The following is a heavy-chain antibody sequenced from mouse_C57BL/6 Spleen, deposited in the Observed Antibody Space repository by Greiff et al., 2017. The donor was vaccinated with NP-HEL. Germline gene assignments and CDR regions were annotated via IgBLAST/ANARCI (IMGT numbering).Heavy chain of an antibody. Sequence: EVKLVESGGGLVQPGGSLKLSCAASGFTFSDYGMAWVRQAPRKGPEWVAFISNLAYSIYYADTVTGRFTISRENAKNTLYLEMSSLRSEDTAMYYCARGGAMDYWGQGTSVTVSS. J-gene: IGHJ4*01. CDR1: GFTFSDYG. CDR2: ISNLAYSI. CDR3: ARGGAMDY. V-gene: IGHV5-15*01.